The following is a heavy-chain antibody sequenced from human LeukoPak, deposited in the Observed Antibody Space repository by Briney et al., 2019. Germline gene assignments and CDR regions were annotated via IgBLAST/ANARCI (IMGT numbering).Heavy chain of an antibody. CDR3: ARYYDSSGYYYEYPYNWFDP. CDR2: IYYSGST. Sequence: SETLSLTCTVSGGSISSTSYYWGWIRQPPGTGLEWIGYIYYSGSTNYNPSLKSRVTISVDTSKNQFSLKLSSVTAADTAVYYCARYYDSSGYYYEYPYNWFDPWGQGTLVTVSS. J-gene: IGHJ5*02. D-gene: IGHD3-22*01. V-gene: IGHV4-61*05. CDR1: GGSISSTSYY.